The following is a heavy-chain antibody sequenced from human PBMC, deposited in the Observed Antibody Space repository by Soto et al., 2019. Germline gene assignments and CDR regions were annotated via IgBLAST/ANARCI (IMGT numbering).Heavy chain of an antibody. CDR1: GFTFSSYA. CDR3: AREGFGAYDFRRVPQTDY. Sequence: QVQLVESGGGVVQPGRSLRLSCAASGFTFSSYAMHWVRQAPGKGLEWVGLISYDGSNEYYADSVKGRFTISRDNPKNKVYLQLNSLRDEDTAVYYCAREGFGAYDFRRVPQTDYWGQGTLVTVSS. D-gene: IGHD5-12*01. V-gene: IGHV3-30-3*01. CDR2: ISYDGSNE. J-gene: IGHJ4*02.